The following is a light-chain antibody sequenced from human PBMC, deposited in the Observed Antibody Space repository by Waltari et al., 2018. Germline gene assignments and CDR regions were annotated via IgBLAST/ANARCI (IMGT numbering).Light chain of an antibody. CDR1: QRIGRY. J-gene: IGKJ1*01. CDR2: AAS. Sequence: EVVLTQSPGTLSLSPGERATLTCRPSQRIGRYLVWYQQRPGQAPRLLIYAASTRATGIPERFSGSGSGTDFTLTISRLEPEDFAAYYCQNHDRFPATFGQGTKVEIK. V-gene: IGKV3-20*01. CDR3: QNHDRFPAT.